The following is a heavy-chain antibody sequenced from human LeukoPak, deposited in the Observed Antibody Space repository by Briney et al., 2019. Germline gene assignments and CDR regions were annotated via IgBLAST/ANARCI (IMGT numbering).Heavy chain of an antibody. V-gene: IGHV4-39*07. CDR3: ASMFGGVRRYFDY. D-gene: IGHD3-16*01. CDR1: GGSISSSSYY. CDR2: VYYSGST. Sequence: SETLSLTCTVSGGSISSSSYYWGWLRQPPGKGLEWIGSVYYSGSTYYNPSLKSRVTISVDTSKNQFSLKLSSMTAADTAVYYCASMFGGVRRYFDYWGQGTLVTVSS. J-gene: IGHJ4*02.